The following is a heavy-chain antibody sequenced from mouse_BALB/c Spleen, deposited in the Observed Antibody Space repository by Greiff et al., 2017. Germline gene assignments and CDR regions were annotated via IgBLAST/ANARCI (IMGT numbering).Heavy chain of an antibody. CDR3: ASVYGSRYDYAMDY. Sequence: EVQLQQSGAELVKPGASVKLSCTASGFNIKDTYMPWVKQRPEQGLEWIGRIDPANGNTKYDPKFQGKATITADTTTNTAYLQLSSLTSEDTAVYYSASVYGSRYDYAMDYWGQGTSVTVSA. D-gene: IGHD1-1*01. V-gene: IGHV14-3*02. CDR1: GFNIKDTY. J-gene: IGHJ4*01. CDR2: IDPANGNT.